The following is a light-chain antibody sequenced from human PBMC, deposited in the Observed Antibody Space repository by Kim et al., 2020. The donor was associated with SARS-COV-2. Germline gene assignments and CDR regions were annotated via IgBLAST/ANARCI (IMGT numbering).Light chain of an antibody. Sequence: SSELTQDPAVSVALGQTVRITCQGDSLRIYYASWYQQKPGRAPVLVIYGKNNRPSGIPDRFSGSSSGNTASLTITGAQAEDEADYYCNSRDSSGNHVLFGGGTQLTVL. J-gene: IGLJ2*01. CDR1: SLRIYY. V-gene: IGLV3-19*01. CDR3: NSRDSSGNHVL. CDR2: GKN.